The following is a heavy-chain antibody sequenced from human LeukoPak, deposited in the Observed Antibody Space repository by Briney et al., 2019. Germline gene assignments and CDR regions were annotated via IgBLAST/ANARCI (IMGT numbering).Heavy chain of an antibody. D-gene: IGHD2-15*01. J-gene: IGHJ4*02. V-gene: IGHV4-30-2*01. CDR2: IYHSGST. Sequence: PSETLSLTCTVSGGSISSGGYYWSWIRQPPGKGLEWIGYIYHSGSTYYNPSLKSRVTISVDRSKNQFSLKLSSVTAADTAVYYCARGIPRCSGGSCYAFDYWGQGTLVTVSS. CDR1: GGSISSGGYY. CDR3: ARGIPRCSGGSCYAFDY.